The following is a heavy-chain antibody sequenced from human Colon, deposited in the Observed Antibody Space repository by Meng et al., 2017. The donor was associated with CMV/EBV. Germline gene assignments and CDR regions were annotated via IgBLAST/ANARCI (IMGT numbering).Heavy chain of an antibody. CDR3: ATIGYSFGFTI. CDR2: IAKIGNYI. Sequence: EGSLRLSCRASGFNFSTYSMAWVRQAPGKGLEWVSSIAKIGNYITYADSVKGRFTVSRDNPKNSLFLQMSSLGAEDTAFYYCATIGYSFGFTIWGQGTLVTVSS. J-gene: IGHJ4*02. V-gene: IGHV3-21*01. D-gene: IGHD5-18*01. CDR1: GFNFSTYS.